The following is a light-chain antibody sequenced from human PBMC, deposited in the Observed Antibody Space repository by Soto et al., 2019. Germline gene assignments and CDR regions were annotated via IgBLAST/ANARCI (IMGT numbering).Light chain of an antibody. CDR3: QQSYSSLQLT. J-gene: IGKJ4*01. V-gene: IGKV1-39*01. CDR2: AAS. CDR1: QSISSY. Sequence: DIQMTQSPSSLSASVGDRVTITCRANQSISSYLNWYQQKPGKAPKLLIYAASSLQSGVPSRFSGSGSGTDFTLSISSLQSEDSATYYCQQSYSSLQLTFGGGTKVEIK.